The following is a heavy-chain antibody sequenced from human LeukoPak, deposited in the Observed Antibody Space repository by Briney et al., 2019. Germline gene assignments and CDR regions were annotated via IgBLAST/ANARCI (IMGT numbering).Heavy chain of an antibody. D-gene: IGHD3-22*01. CDR3: AKATPYYYDSSGYHFDY. Sequence: GGSLRLSCAASGFTFSSYAMSWVRQAPGKGLEWVSAISGSGGSTYYADSVKGRLTISRDNSKNTLYLQMNSLRAEDTAVYYCAKATPYYYDSSGYHFDYWGQGTLVTVSS. J-gene: IGHJ4*02. V-gene: IGHV3-23*01. CDR1: GFTFSSYA. CDR2: ISGSGGST.